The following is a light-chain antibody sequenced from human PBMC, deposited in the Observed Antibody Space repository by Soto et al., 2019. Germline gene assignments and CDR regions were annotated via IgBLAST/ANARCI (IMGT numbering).Light chain of an antibody. CDR3: QQYGSSPGT. CDR1: QGVSSN. Sequence: EIVMTQSPATLSVSPGERATLSCRASQGVSSNSAWYQQKPGQAPRLLIYGASSRATGIPARFSGSGFGTDFTLTISRLEPEDFAVYYCQQYGSSPGTFGQGTRLEIK. J-gene: IGKJ5*01. CDR2: GAS. V-gene: IGKV3-20*01.